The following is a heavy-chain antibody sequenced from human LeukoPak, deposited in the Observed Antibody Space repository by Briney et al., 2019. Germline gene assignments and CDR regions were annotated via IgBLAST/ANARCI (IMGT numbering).Heavy chain of an antibody. CDR1: GFTFDDYA. V-gene: IGHV3-9*01. Sequence: GGSLRLSCAASGFTFDDYAMHWVRQAPGKGLEWVSGISWNSGSIGYADSVKGRFTISRDNAKNSLYLQMNSLRAEDTALYYCAKGDRVGATTVFLFDYWGQGTLVTVSS. D-gene: IGHD1-26*01. CDR3: AKGDRVGATTVFLFDY. J-gene: IGHJ4*02. CDR2: ISWNSGSI.